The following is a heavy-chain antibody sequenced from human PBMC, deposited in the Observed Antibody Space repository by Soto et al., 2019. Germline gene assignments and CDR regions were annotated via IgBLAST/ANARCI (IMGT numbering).Heavy chain of an antibody. J-gene: IGHJ4*02. CDR2: ISYDGSDK. CDR3: ARDYYKYYDSSGYYRSPAY. Sequence: HPGGSLRLSCAASGFTFSSYAMHWVRQAPGKGLEWVALISYDGSDKDYADSVKGRFTISRDNSRNTLFLQMNSQRAEDKAVYYCARDYYKYYDSSGYYRSPAYWGQGT. D-gene: IGHD3-22*01. V-gene: IGHV3-30-3*01. CDR1: GFTFSSYA.